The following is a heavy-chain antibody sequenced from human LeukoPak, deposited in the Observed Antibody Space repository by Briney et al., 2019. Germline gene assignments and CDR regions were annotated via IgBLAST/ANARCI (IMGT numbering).Heavy chain of an antibody. CDR1: GGSISSYY. J-gene: IGHJ4*03. V-gene: IGHV4-59*01. D-gene: IGHD1-26*01. Sequence: KPSETLSLTCTVSGGSISSYYWSWIRQPPGKGLEWIGYIYYSGSTNYNPSLKSRVTISVDTSKNQFSLKLSSVTAADTAVYYCAREGSSGSYYDYWGQGTLVTVSS. CDR3: AREGSSGSYYDY. CDR2: IYYSGST.